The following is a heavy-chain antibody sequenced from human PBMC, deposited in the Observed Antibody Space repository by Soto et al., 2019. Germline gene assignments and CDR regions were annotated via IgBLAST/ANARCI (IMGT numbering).Heavy chain of an antibody. CDR2: IYTNGGA. CDR3: ARGPLLSQNPPHLDY. V-gene: IGHV4-4*07. Sequence: ASETLSLTCTVSVGSISSYYWTWIRQTAGKGLEWIGRIYTNGGANYHPSLKSRVTMSVDTSKNQFSLNLSSVTAADTAIYYCARGPLLSQNPPHLDYWGQGTMVTVSS. D-gene: IGHD3-3*01. CDR1: VGSISSYY. J-gene: IGHJ4*02.